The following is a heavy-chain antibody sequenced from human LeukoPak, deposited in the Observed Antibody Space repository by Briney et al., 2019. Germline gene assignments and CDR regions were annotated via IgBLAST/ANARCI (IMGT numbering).Heavy chain of an antibody. CDR1: GFTFSSYS. D-gene: IGHD4-17*01. V-gene: IGHV3-48*01. CDR2: IRSSGSPI. Sequence: QPGGSLRLSCAASGFTFSSYSMNWVRQAPGKGLEWVAYIRSSGSPIYYADSVKGRFTISRDNSKNTLYLQMNSLRAEDTTVYYCAKGHSDYGTGFDLWGRGTLVTVSS. CDR3: AKGHSDYGTGFDL. J-gene: IGHJ4*02.